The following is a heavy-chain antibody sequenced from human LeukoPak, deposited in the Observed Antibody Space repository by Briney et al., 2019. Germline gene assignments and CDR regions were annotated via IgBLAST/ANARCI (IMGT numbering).Heavy chain of an antibody. V-gene: IGHV3-23*01. J-gene: IGHJ4*02. Sequence: PGGSLRLSCVASGFIFSNYAMTWVRQAPGKGLEWVSAIGGDAVGKDYADSVKGRFTISRDNSKNTLFLQMNSLSAEDTALYYCARRIGGTPDYWGLGTLVTVSS. CDR2: IGGDAVGK. D-gene: IGHD2/OR15-2a*01. CDR3: ARRIGGTPDY. CDR1: GFIFSNYA.